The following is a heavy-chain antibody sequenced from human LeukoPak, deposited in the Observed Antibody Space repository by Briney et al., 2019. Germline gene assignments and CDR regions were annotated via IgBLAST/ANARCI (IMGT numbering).Heavy chain of an antibody. CDR2: IKHDGSAS. Sequence: GGSLRLSCAASGFTFRDYWMSWVRQSPGKGLEWVAIIKHDGSASYSADSEKGRFTVSRDTAKTAVYLQMSGVKAEDTAVYYCAREDYRQKDFWGQGTLVTVSS. V-gene: IGHV3-7*01. D-gene: IGHD4-11*01. CDR1: GFTFRDYW. J-gene: IGHJ4*02. CDR3: AREDYRQKDF.